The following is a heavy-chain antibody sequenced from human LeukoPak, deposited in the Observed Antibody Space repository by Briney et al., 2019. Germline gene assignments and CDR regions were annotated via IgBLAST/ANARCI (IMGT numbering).Heavy chain of an antibody. J-gene: IGHJ4*02. CDR3: ARHPFATPFDY. CDR2: INHSGST. D-gene: IGHD2-15*01. Sequence: SETLSLTCAVYGGSFSGYYWSWIRQPPGKGLEWIGEINHSGSTNYNPSLKSRVTMSLDTSKNQLSLRLSSVTAADTAVYYCARHPFATPFDYWGRGTLVTVSS. V-gene: IGHV4-34*01. CDR1: GGSFSGYY.